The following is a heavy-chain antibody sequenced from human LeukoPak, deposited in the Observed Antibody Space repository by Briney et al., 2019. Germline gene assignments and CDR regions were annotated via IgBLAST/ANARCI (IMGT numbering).Heavy chain of an antibody. D-gene: IGHD3-16*01. CDR3: ARDATRGGDFDY. CDR1: GFTFSRFW. CDR2: INEDGSQI. Sequence: PGGSLRLSCAASGFTFSRFWMTWVRQAPGKGPEWVANINEDGSQIYYVSSVKGRFTVSRDNARDSLYLQMTSLRVEDTAIYYCARDATRGGDFDYWGQGTLVTVSS. J-gene: IGHJ4*02. V-gene: IGHV3-7*01.